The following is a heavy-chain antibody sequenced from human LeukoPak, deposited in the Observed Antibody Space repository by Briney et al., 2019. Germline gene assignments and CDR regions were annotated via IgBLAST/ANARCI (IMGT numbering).Heavy chain of an antibody. CDR2: IYYSGST. V-gene: IGHV4-30-4*01. CDR3: SRGVESDILTGYDPYFDY. Sequence: SETLSLTCTVSGGSISSGDYYWSWIRQPPGKGLEWIGYIYYSGSTYYIPSLKSRVTISVDTSKNQFSLKLSSVTAADTAVYYCSRGVESDILTGYDPYFDYWGQGTLVTVSS. D-gene: IGHD3-9*01. CDR1: GGSISSGDYY. J-gene: IGHJ4*02.